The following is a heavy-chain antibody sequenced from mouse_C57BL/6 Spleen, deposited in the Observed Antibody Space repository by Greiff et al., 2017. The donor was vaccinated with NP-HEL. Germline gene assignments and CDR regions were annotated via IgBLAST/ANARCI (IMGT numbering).Heavy chain of an antibody. D-gene: IGHD2-3*01. Sequence: EVKLVESGEGLVKPGGSLKLSCAASGFTFSSYAMSWVRQTPEKRLEWVAYISSGGDYIYYADTVKGRFTISRDNARNTLYLQMSSLKSEDTAMYYCTRDLDDGYSYWYFDVWGTGTTVTVSS. CDR1: GFTFSSYA. V-gene: IGHV5-9-1*02. CDR2: ISSGGDYI. CDR3: TRDLDDGYSYWYFDV. J-gene: IGHJ1*03.